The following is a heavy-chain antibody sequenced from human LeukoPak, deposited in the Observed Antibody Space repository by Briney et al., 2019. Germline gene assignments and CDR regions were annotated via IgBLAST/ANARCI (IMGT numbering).Heavy chain of an antibody. J-gene: IGHJ3*01. CDR1: GGSISSYY. D-gene: IGHD3-22*01. CDR2: IYNSGST. V-gene: IGHV4-4*07. CDR3: AKDSRRRSRASYYKLNDAFDV. Sequence: SETLSLTCTVSGGSISSYYWSWIRQPAGKGLEWIGRIYNSGSTTYNPSLQSRVTISLDTSKNQFSLALTSVTAADTAMYYCAKDSRRRSRASYYKLNDAFDVWGQGTPVIVSS.